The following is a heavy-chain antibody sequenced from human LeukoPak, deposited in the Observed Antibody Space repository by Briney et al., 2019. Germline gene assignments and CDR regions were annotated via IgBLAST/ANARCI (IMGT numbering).Heavy chain of an antibody. CDR2: IYYSGST. CDR3: ARVVGPDPTYYDFWSGYYGVFVFDY. CDR1: GGSISSGDYY. Sequence: ASQTLSLTCTVSGGSISSGDYYWSWIRQPPGKGLEWIVYIYYSGSTYYNPSLKSRVTISVDTSKNQFSLKLCSVTAADTAVYYCARVVGPDPTYYDFWSGYYGVFVFDYWGQGTLVTVSS. D-gene: IGHD3-3*01. J-gene: IGHJ4*02. V-gene: IGHV4-30-4*01.